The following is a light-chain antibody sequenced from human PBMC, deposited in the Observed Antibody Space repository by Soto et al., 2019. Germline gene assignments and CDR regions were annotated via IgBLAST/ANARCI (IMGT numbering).Light chain of an antibody. J-gene: IGKJ1*01. CDR3: QQRYNWPRT. CDR2: DAS. V-gene: IGKV3-11*01. Sequence: EIVLTQSPATLSLSPGERATLSCRASQSVSSYLAWYQQKPGQAPRLLIYDASNRATGIPARFSGSGSGTDFTLTISSLEPEDFAVYYCQQRYNWPRTFGQGTRVEI. CDR1: QSVSSY.